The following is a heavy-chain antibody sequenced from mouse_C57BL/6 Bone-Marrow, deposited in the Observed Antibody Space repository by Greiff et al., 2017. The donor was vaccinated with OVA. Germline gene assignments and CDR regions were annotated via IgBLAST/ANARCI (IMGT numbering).Heavy chain of an antibody. J-gene: IGHJ2*01. Sequence: QVQLQQSGAELVRPGASVKMSCKASGYTFTSYTMHWVKQRPGQGLEWIGYINPSSGYTKYNQKFKDKATLTADKSSSTAYMQLSSLTSEDSAVYCYAYGWLLRLGGQGTTLTVSS. CDR1: GYTFTSYT. V-gene: IGHV1-4*01. CDR3: AYGWLLRL. D-gene: IGHD2-3*01. CDR2: INPSSGYT.